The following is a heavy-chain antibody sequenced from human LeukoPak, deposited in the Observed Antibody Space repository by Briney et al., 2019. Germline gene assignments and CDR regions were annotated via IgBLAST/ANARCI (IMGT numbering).Heavy chain of an antibody. V-gene: IGHV3-48*03. CDR1: GFTFSSYE. J-gene: IGHJ4*02. CDR3: ARRGTSRSSYYFDY. CDR2: ISTSASTI. Sequence: PGGSLRLSCAASGFTFSSYEMNWVRQAPGKGLEWVSYISTSASTIYYADSVKGRLTSSRDNAKNSLYLQMNSLRAEDTAVYYCARRGTSRSSYYFDYWGQGTLVTVSS.